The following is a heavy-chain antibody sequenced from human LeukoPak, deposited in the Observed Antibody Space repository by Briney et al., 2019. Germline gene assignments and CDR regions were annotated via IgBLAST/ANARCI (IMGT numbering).Heavy chain of an antibody. V-gene: IGHV4-4*07. D-gene: IGHD3-3*01. CDR1: GGSISSYY. CDR3: ARGTSYYDFWSGYYF. J-gene: IGHJ3*01. Sequence: SSETLSLTCTVSGGSISSYYWSWIRQPAGKGLEWIGRIYTSGSTNYNPSLKSRVTISVDTSKNQFSLKLSSVTAADTAVYYCARGTSYYDFWSGYYFWGQGTMVTVSS. CDR2: IYTSGST.